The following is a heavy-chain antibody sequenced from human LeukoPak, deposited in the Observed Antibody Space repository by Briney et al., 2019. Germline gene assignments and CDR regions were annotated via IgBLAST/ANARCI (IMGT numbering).Heavy chain of an antibody. CDR1: GGSISGYY. J-gene: IGHJ6*02. V-gene: IGHV4-4*07. CDR3: AREGPNLYSSSWAPIPHYYYDGMDV. D-gene: IGHD6-13*01. Sequence: SETLSLTCTVSGGSISGYYWSWIRQPAGKGLEWIGRIYTSGSTNYNPSLKSRVTMSVDTSKNQFSLKLSPVTAADTAVYYCAREGPNLYSSSWAPIPHYYYDGMDVWGQGTTVTVSS. CDR2: IYTSGST.